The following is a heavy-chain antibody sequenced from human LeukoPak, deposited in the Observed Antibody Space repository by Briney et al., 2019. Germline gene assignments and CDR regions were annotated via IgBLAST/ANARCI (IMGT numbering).Heavy chain of an antibody. CDR3: VRERMAGRGGKALQFFDY. J-gene: IGHJ4*02. D-gene: IGHD2-15*01. V-gene: IGHV3-13*04. CDR1: GFTFSNYD. CDR2: IATAGDT. Sequence: GGSLRLSCAASGFTFSNYDFHWVRQATGKSLEWVSAIATAGDTYYPGPVKGRFTISRENAKNSVYLQMNSLRAGDTAVYYCVRERMAGRGGKALQFFDYWGQGTMVTVSS.